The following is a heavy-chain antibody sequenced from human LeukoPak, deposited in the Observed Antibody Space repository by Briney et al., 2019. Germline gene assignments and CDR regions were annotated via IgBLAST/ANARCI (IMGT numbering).Heavy chain of an antibody. J-gene: IGHJ6*03. CDR2: IYHSGST. Sequence: SETLSLTCSVSGYSISSGYYWGWIRQPPGKGLEWIGIIYHSGSTYYNPSLKSRVTISVDTSKNQFSLKLSSVTAADTAVYFWARADELGYYYYMDVWGKGTTVTVSS. CDR3: ARADELGYYYYMDV. CDR1: GYSISSGYY. V-gene: IGHV4-38-2*02. D-gene: IGHD1-7*01.